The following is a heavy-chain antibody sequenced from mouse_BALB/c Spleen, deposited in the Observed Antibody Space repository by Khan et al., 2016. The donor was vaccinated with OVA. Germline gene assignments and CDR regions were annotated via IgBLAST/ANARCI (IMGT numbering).Heavy chain of an antibody. J-gene: IGHJ4*01. CDR2: ISSSGST. Sequence: EVQLQESGPGLVKPSQSLSLTCTVTGYSITSDYAWNWIRQFPGNKLEWMGYISSSGSTNYNPALKSRISITQDTSKNQFFLQLNSVTTEDTATYYCARNASRYSYAMDYWGQGTSVTVSP. V-gene: IGHV3-2*02. CDR3: ARNASRYSYAMDY. D-gene: IGHD2-12*01. CDR1: GYSITSDYA.